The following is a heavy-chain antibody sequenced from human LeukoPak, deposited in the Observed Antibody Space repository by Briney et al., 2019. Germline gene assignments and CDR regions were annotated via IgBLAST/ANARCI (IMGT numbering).Heavy chain of an antibody. CDR3: ARDHSLLEITFDY. Sequence: PSQTLSLTCAVSGGSISSGGYSWSWIRQPPGKGLEWIGYIYHSGSTYYNPSLKSRVTISVDTSKNQFSLKLSSVTAADTAVYYCARDHSLLEITFDYWGQGTLVTVSS. D-gene: IGHD5-24*01. CDR2: IYHSGST. J-gene: IGHJ4*02. CDR1: GGSISSGGYS. V-gene: IGHV4-30-2*01.